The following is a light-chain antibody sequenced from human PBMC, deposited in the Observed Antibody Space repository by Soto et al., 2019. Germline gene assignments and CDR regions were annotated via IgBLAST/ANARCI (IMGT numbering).Light chain of an antibody. CDR3: QQSYSTPHT. CDR1: QSISSW. V-gene: IGKV1-5*03. J-gene: IGKJ1*01. CDR2: KAS. Sequence: PSTLSASVGDRVNSTCRASQSISSWLAWYQQKPGKAPKLLIYKASSLESGVPSRFSGSGSGTDFTLTISSLQPEDFATYYCQQSYSTPHTFGQGTKVDIK.